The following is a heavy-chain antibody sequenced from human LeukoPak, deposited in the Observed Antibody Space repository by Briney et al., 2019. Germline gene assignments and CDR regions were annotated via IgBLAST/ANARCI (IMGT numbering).Heavy chain of an antibody. Sequence: GGSLRLSCAASGFTFSSYAMSWVRQAPGKGLEWVSAISGSGGSTYYADSVKGRFTISRDNSKNTLYLQMNSLRAEDTAVYYCAKDQTYFNYDSSGYREGYYFDYWGQGTLVTVSS. CDR1: GFTFSSYA. V-gene: IGHV3-23*01. J-gene: IGHJ4*02. CDR2: ISGSGGST. D-gene: IGHD3-22*01. CDR3: AKDQTYFNYDSSGYREGYYFDY.